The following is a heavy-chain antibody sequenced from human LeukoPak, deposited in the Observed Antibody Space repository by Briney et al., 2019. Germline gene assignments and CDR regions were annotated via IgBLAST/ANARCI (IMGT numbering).Heavy chain of an antibody. CDR1: GGSISSSSYY. Sequence: SETLSLTCTVSGGSISSSSYYWGWLRQPPGTGLEWIRSIYYSGSTYYNPSLKSRVTISVDTSKNQLSLKLSSVTAADTAVYYCARVRGYNWFDPWGQGTLVTVSS. J-gene: IGHJ5*02. V-gene: IGHV4-39*01. CDR3: ARVRGYNWFDP. CDR2: IYYSGST. D-gene: IGHD3-22*01.